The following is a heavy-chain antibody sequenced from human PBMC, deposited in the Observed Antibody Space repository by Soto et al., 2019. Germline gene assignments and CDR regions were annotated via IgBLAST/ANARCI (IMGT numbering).Heavy chain of an antibody. D-gene: IGHD3-22*01. Sequence: GGSLRLSCAASGFTFSSYGMHWVHQAPGKGLEWVAVIWYDGSNKYYADSVKGRFTISRDNSKNTLYLQMNSLRAEDTAVYYCARSYYYDSSGYYRSFFQHWGQGTLVTVSS. CDR1: GFTFSSYG. V-gene: IGHV3-33*01. J-gene: IGHJ1*01. CDR3: ARSYYYDSSGYYRSFFQH. CDR2: IWYDGSNK.